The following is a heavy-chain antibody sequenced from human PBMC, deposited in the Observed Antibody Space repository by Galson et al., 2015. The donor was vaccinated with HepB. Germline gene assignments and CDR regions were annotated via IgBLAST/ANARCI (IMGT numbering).Heavy chain of an antibody. V-gene: IGHV1-69*13. J-gene: IGHJ6*02. CDR2: IIPIFGTA. Sequence: SVTVSCKASGGTFSSYAISWVRQAPGQGLEWMGGIIPIFGTANYAQKFQGRVTITADESTSTAYMELSSLRSEDTAVYYCARDWDIVVVPAAERHYYYYGMDVWGQGTTVTVSS. D-gene: IGHD2-2*01. CDR3: ARDWDIVVVPAAERHYYYYGMDV. CDR1: GGTFSSYA.